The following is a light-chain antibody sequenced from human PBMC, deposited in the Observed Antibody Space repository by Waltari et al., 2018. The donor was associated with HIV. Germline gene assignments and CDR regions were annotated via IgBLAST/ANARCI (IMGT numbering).Light chain of an antibody. J-gene: IGKJ2*01. Sequence: EIVLTQSPGTLSLSPGERAALPCRARQSVSSNYLAWYQHKPGQAPRLLIYGASSRATGIPDRFSGSGSGTDFTLTISRLEPEDFAVYYCQQYGGSPYTFGQGTKLEIK. V-gene: IGKV3-20*01. CDR1: QSVSSNY. CDR3: QQYGGSPYT. CDR2: GAS.